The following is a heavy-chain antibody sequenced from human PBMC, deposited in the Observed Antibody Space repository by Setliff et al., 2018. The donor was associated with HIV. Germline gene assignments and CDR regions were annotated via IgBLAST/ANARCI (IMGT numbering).Heavy chain of an antibody. D-gene: IGHD6-19*01. CDR3: AREVTVAGTPAFDI. V-gene: IGHV4-61*09. Sequence: LSLICTVSGGSITSGSYYWSWIRQPAGKGLEWIGHIYTTGSTKYNPSLKSRVTISLDKSKNQFSLKVNSVNAADTAVYYCAREVTVAGTPAFDIWGQGTMVTV. CDR2: IYTTGST. J-gene: IGHJ3*02. CDR1: GGSITSGSYY.